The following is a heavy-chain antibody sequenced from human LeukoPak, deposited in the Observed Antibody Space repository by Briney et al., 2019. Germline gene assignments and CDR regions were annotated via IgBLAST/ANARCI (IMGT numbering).Heavy chain of an antibody. D-gene: IGHD6-13*01. CDR2: ISGSGGST. J-gene: IGHJ4*02. Sequence: PGGSLRLSCAASGFTFSSYAMSWVRQAPGKGLEWVSAISGSGGSTYYADSVKGRFTISRDNSKNTLYLQMNSLRAEDTAVYYCANVPHKGIAAAGTLNQLDYWGQGTLVTVSS. CDR1: GFTFSSYA. CDR3: ANVPHKGIAAAGTLNQLDY. V-gene: IGHV3-23*01.